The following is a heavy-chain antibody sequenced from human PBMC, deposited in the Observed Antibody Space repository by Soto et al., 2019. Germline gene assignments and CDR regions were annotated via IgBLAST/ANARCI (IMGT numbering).Heavy chain of an antibody. Sequence: GGSLRLSCAASGFTVSSNYMSWVRQAPGKGLEWVSVIYSGGSTYYADSVKGRFTISRDNSKNTLYLQMNSLRAEDTAVYYCARDNNWNYWFDYWGQGTLVTVSS. V-gene: IGHV3-66*01. CDR2: IYSGGST. CDR1: GFTVSSNY. J-gene: IGHJ5*01. CDR3: ARDNNWNYWFDY. D-gene: IGHD1-7*01.